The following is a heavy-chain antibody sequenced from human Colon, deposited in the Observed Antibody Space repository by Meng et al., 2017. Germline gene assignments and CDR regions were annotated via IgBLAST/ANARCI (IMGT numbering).Heavy chain of an antibody. J-gene: IGHJ4*02. CDR3: TRAFRYGHDY. D-gene: IGHD1-1*01. Sequence: EGQLVESGGGLVQLGGSLKLSCAASGFTFSGSTMHWVRQASGKGLEWVGRIRTKGDNYATTYAASVKGRFTISRDDSKNTAYLQVDSLKTEDTAVYYCTRAFRYGHDYWGQGALVTVSS. CDR1: GFTFSGST. V-gene: IGHV3-73*02. CDR2: IRTKGDNYAT.